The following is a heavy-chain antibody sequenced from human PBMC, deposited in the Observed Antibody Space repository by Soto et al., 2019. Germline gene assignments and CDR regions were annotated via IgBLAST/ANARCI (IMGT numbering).Heavy chain of an antibody. V-gene: IGHV3-64D*06. CDR1: GFTFSSYA. J-gene: IGHJ4*02. D-gene: IGHD3-10*01. CDR3: VKESYYYFDY. Sequence: VGSLRLSCSASGFTFSSYAMHWVRQAPGKGLEYVSAISSNGGSTYYADSVKGRFTISRDNSKNTLYLQMSSLRAEDTAVYYCVKESYYYFDYWGQGTLVTVSS. CDR2: ISSNGGST.